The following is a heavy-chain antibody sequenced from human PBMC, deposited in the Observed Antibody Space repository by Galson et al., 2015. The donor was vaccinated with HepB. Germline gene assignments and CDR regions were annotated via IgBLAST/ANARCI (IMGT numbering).Heavy chain of an antibody. CDR1: GYTFTNYA. Sequence: SVKVSCKASGYTFTNYAMHWVRQAPGQRLEWMGWIYTGNGNTKYSPKFQGRVTITRDTSASTAYMELSSLRSEDTAVYYCARDWNWGGDYWGQGTLVTVSS. J-gene: IGHJ4*02. CDR3: ARDWNWGGDY. CDR2: IYTGNGNT. D-gene: IGHD7-27*01. V-gene: IGHV1-3*04.